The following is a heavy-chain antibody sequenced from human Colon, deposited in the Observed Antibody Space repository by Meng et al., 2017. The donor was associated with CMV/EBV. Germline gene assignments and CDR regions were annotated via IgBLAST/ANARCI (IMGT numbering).Heavy chain of an antibody. CDR3: ARGKQAGFDL. CDR2: IIPMFGSP. V-gene: IGHV1-69*12. Sequence: QVRLVRAVDEVKKPGSLAKVSCKASGGTSDSSTFNRVRHAPGQGLEWMGGIIPMFGSPSYSQKFRGRVTITADELEVNSLRSEDTAVYYCARGKQAGFDLWGQGTLVTVSS. D-gene: IGHD6-13*01. CDR1: GGTSDSST. J-gene: IGHJ5*02.